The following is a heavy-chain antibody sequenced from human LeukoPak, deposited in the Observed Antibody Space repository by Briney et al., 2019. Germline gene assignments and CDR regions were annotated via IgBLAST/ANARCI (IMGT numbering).Heavy chain of an antibody. Sequence: GGSLRLSCAASGFTVSNNYMSWVRQAPGKGLEWVSVIYTGGSAYYADSVKGRFTISRDNSKNTLYLQMNSLRAEDTAVYYCATLRKSLWIPEFDFWGQGTLVTVSS. CDR1: GFTVSNNY. V-gene: IGHV3-53*01. CDR2: IYTGGSA. J-gene: IGHJ4*02. CDR3: ATLRKSLWIPEFDF. D-gene: IGHD1-1*01.